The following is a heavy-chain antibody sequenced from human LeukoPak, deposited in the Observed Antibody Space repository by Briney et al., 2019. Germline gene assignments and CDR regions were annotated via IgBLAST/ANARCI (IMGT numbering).Heavy chain of an antibody. D-gene: IGHD6-6*01. CDR2: VNLQGST. Sequence: SETLSLTCGVSGGSISNTNWWTWFRQPPGKGLEWIGEVNLQGSTNYNPSLKSRVTISVDTSKNQFSLKVSSVTAADTAVYYCAGRIAARPRGYWFDPWGQGTLVTVSS. V-gene: IGHV4-4*02. CDR1: GGSISNTNW. CDR3: AGRIAARPRGYWFDP. J-gene: IGHJ5*02.